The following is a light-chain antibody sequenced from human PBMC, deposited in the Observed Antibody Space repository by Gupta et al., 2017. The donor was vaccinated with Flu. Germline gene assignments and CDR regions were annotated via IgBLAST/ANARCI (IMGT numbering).Light chain of an antibody. V-gene: IGKV1-5*01. CDR2: EAT. CDR3: QQYSSYLLS. Sequence: VGDRVTITCRASKSITFLAWYQHKPGQAPTLLIYEATKLFSGVPSRFSGSGSGTEFSLTISSLQPQDFATYYCQQYSSYLLSFGGGTKVEIK. CDR1: KSITF. J-gene: IGKJ4*01.